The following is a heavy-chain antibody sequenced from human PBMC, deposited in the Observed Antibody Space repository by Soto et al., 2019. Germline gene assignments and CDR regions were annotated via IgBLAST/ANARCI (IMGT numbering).Heavy chain of an antibody. CDR2: IYPGDSDT. Sequence: GESLKISCKGSGYSFNNYWIGWVRQMPGKGLEWMGIIYPGDSDTRYSPSFQGQVTISADKSISTAYLQWSSLKASDTAMYYCAGGKVTSGWYYYYGMDVWGQGTKVTVS. V-gene: IGHV5-51*01. CDR3: AGGKVTSGWYYYYGMDV. CDR1: GYSFNNYW. J-gene: IGHJ6*02. D-gene: IGHD3-10*01.